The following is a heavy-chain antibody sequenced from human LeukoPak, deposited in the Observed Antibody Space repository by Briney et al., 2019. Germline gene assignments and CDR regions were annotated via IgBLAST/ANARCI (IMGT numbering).Heavy chain of an antibody. Sequence: GGSLRLACAASGFTFRSYTINWVRQAPGKGLEWVSSITSSSSYIYYADSVKGRFTISRDNAKNSLYLQMNSLRAEDTAVYYCARGVKLVRLIFDCWGQGSLVTVSS. CDR1: GFTFRSYT. CDR2: ITSSSSYI. D-gene: IGHD4-17*01. CDR3: ARGVKLVRLIFDC. V-gene: IGHV3-21*01. J-gene: IGHJ4*02.